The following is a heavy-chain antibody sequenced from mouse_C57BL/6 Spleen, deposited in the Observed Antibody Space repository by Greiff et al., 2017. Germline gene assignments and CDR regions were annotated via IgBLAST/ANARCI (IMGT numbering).Heavy chain of an antibody. CDR3: ARGDYDYGWFAY. CDR2: INSDGGST. V-gene: IGHV5-2*01. CDR1: EYEFPSHD. Sequence: EVQGVESGGGLVQPGESLKLSCESNEYEFPSHDMSWVRKTPEKRLALVAAINSDGGSTYYPDTMERRFIISRDNTKKTLYLQMSSLRSEDTALYYCARGDYDYGWFAYWGQGTLVTVSA. J-gene: IGHJ3*01. D-gene: IGHD2-4*01.